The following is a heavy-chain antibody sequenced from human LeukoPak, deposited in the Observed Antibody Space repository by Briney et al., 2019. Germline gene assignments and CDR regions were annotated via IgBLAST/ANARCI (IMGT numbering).Heavy chain of an antibody. D-gene: IGHD1-1*01. V-gene: IGHV1-18*01. J-gene: IGHJ4*02. CDR1: GGTFSSYA. CDR3: ARSHNDLGY. Sequence: ASVKVSCKASGGTFSSYAMSWVRQAPGQGLEWMGWISAYNGNTNYAQKLQGRVTMTTDTSTSTAYMELRSLRSDDTAVYYCARSHNDLGYWGQGTLVTVSS. CDR2: ISAYNGNT.